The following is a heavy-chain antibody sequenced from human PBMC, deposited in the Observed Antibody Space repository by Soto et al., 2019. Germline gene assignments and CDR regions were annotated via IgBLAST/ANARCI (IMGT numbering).Heavy chain of an antibody. D-gene: IGHD1-26*01. CDR2: VFYSGST. CDR1: GDSISSTNYY. CDR3: VRQGNVQARPFYYYGMDV. V-gene: IGHV4-39*01. Sequence: SETLSLTCSVSGDSISSTNYYWGWIRQPPGKGLEWVGTVFYSGSTYYSPSLKGRVTISLDKPKNQFSLSLTSVTAADTAVYYCVRQGNVQARPFYYYGMDVWGQGTTVTVSS. J-gene: IGHJ6*02.